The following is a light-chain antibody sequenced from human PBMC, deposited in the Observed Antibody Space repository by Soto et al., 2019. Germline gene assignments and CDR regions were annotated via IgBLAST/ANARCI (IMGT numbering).Light chain of an antibody. CDR2: DVS. Sequence: QSALTQPASVSGSPGQSITISCTGTSSDVGSYNYVSWYQQHPGKAPKLMIYDVSNRPSGVSNRFSGSKSGNTASLTISGLQAEDEADYYCNSYTGSSTPYVFGTGTKATVL. J-gene: IGLJ1*01. CDR3: NSYTGSSTPYV. CDR1: SSDVGSYNY. V-gene: IGLV2-14*03.